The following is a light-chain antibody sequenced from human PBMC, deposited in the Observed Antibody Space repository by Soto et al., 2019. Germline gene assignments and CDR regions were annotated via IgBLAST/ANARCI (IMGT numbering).Light chain of an antibody. V-gene: IGKV1-17*01. CDR2: GAS. J-gene: IGKJ3*01. CDR1: RDVSND. CDR3: QHLKSYPLA. Sequence: DIQMTQSPPSLSASVGDRVTITCRASRDVSNDLGWFQQKPGKAPKRLIFGASNLESGVPSRFSGTGSGTEFILTISSLQPEDFATYYCQHLKSYPLAFGPGTKVDIK.